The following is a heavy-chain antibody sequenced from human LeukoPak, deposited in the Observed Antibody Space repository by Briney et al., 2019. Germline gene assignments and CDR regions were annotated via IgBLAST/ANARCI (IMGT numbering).Heavy chain of an antibody. CDR1: GYTFTSYY. CDR3: ARGPRITLVRGGQWYFYMDV. D-gene: IGHD3-10*01. V-gene: IGHV1-46*01. J-gene: IGHJ6*03. CDR2: INPSGGST. Sequence: GASVKVSCKASGYTFTSYYIHWVRQAPGQGLEWMGIINPSGGSTNYAQKFQGRVTMTRDTSTSTVYMELSSLRSDDTVVYYCARGPRITLVRGGQWYFYMDVWGKGTTVAVSS.